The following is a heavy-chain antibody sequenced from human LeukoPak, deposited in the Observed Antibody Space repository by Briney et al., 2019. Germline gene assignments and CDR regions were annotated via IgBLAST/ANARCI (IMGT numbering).Heavy chain of an antibody. CDR1: GYTLTELS. J-gene: IGHJ4*02. D-gene: IGHD6-13*01. CDR3: ATTDPKYSSSWHGGFDY. Sequence: ASVKVSCKVSGYTLTELSMHWVRQAPGKGLEWMGGFDPEDGETIYAQKFQGRVTMTEDTSTDTAYMELSSLRSEDTAVYYCATTDPKYSSSWHGGFDYWGQGTLVTVSS. CDR2: FDPEDGET. V-gene: IGHV1-24*01.